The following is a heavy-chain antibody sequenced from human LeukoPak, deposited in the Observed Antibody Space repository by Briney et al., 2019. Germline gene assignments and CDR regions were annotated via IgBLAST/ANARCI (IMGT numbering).Heavy chain of an antibody. V-gene: IGHV4-34*01. Sequence: SETLSLTCAVYGGSFSGYHWSWIRQPPGKGLEWIGEINHSGSTNYNPSLKSRVTISVDTSKNQFSLKLSSVTAADTAVYYCARWVGGPPDYWGQGTLVTVSS. CDR3: ARWVGGPPDY. D-gene: IGHD6-25*01. CDR1: GGSFSGYH. CDR2: INHSGST. J-gene: IGHJ4*02.